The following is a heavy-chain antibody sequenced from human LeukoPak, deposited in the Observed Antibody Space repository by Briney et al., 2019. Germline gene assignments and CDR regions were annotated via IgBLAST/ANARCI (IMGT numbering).Heavy chain of an antibody. CDR1: GFSFSSYG. CDR2: VSSDGSID. J-gene: IGHJ5*02. D-gene: IGHD3-22*01. CDR3: ARAPDYYDSSGYYDPGGFDP. V-gene: IGHV3-30*03. Sequence: GGSLRLSCAASGFSFSSYGMHWVRQAPGKGLEWVAVVSSDGSIDYYADSLRGRFTVSRDNSKKTLYLQVNSLRVEDTAVYYCARAPDYYDSSGYYDPGGFDPWGQGTLVTVSS.